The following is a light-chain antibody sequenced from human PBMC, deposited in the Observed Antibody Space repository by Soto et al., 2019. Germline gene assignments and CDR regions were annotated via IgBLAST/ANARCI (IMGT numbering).Light chain of an antibody. Sequence: EIVMTQSPATLSVSPGESVTLSCRASLTMNNNIAWYQHKPGQAPRLLIFGASSRATGVPGRCSGSGFGTEFTLIISSLQSEDFAVYYCQQYNERPPWTFGQGTTVEMK. CDR3: QQYNERPPWT. CDR1: LTMNNN. V-gene: IGKV3-15*01. CDR2: GAS. J-gene: IGKJ1*01.